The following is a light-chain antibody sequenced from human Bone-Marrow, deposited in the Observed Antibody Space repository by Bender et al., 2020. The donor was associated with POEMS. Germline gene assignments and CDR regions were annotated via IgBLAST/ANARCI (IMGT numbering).Light chain of an antibody. CDR1: SSYVGGYNY. CDR2: DVH. Sequence: QSALTQPRSVSGSPGQSVTISCTGTSSYVGGYNYVSWYQHHPGKAPKLLIYDVHKRPSGVPDRLPGSKYGSTASLTISGLQADDEADYYCAAWDAGLSGGVFGGGTKLTVL. CDR3: AAWDAGLSGGV. V-gene: IGLV2-11*01. J-gene: IGLJ3*02.